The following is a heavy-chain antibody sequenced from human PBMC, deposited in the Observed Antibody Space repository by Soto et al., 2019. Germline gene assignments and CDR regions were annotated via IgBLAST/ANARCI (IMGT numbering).Heavy chain of an antibody. CDR1: VYTFTCYA. V-gene: IGHV1-3*01. J-gene: IGHJ6*02. CDR2: INAGNGNT. CDR3: ARCRSSPDYYYYYGMDV. D-gene: IGHD6-6*01. Sequence: GASVKVSCKASVYTFTCYAMHWLRQAPGQRLEWMGWINAGNGNTKYSQKFQGRVTITRDTSASTAYMELSSLRSEDTAVYYCARCRSSPDYYYYYGMDVWGQGTTVTVSS.